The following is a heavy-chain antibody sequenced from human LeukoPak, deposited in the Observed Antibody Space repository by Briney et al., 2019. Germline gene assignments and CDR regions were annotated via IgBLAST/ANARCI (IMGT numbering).Heavy chain of an antibody. CDR1: GYNFTNYW. V-gene: IGHV5-51*01. CDR2: IYPGDSDT. CDR3: ARRRDGYNYVGTDY. D-gene: IGHD5-24*01. Sequence: GESLKISCKGSGYNFTNYWIGWVRQMPGKGLEWMGIIYPGDSDTTYSPPFQGQVTISADKSISTAYLQWSSLKASDTAMYYCARRRDGYNYVGTDYWGQGTLVTVSS. J-gene: IGHJ4*02.